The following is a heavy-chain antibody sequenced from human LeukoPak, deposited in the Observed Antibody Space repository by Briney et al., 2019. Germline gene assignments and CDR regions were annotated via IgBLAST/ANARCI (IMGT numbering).Heavy chain of an antibody. CDR3: ARLVTAGHLYYGMDV. V-gene: IGHV5-51*01. Sequence: GESLKISCKGSGYSFTSYWIGWVRQMPGKGLEWMGIIYPGDSDTRYSPSFQGQVTISADKSISTAYLQWSSLKASGTAMYYCARLVTAGHLYYGMDVWGQGTTVTVSS. CDR2: IYPGDSDT. CDR1: GYSFTSYW. D-gene: IGHD6-13*01. J-gene: IGHJ6*02.